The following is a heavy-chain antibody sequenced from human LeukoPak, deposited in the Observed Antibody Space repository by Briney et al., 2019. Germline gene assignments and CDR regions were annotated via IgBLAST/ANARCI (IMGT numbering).Heavy chain of an antibody. D-gene: IGHD4/OR15-4a*01. CDR3: ARGSLVLGDY. CDR2: IYHSGST. CDR1: GCSISSGGYS. Sequence: SETLSLTCAVSGCSISSGGYSWSWIRQPPGKGLEWIGYIYHSGSTYYNPSLKSRVTISVDRSKNQFSLKLSSVTAADTAVYYCARGSLVLGDYWGQGTLVTVSS. J-gene: IGHJ4*02. V-gene: IGHV4-30-2*01.